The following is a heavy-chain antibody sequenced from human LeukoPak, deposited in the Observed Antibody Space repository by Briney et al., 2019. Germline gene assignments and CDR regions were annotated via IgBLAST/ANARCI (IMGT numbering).Heavy chain of an antibody. CDR2: ISYDGSNK. V-gene: IGHV3-30*04. CDR3: ASDLIGSFGAYGMDV. J-gene: IGHJ6*04. D-gene: IGHD3-10*01. Sequence: GRSLRLSCAASGFTFSSYAMHWVRQAPGKGLEWVAVISYDGSNKYYADSVKGRFTISRDNSKNTLYLQMNSLRAEDTAVYYCASDLIGSFGAYGMDVWGKGTTVTVSS. CDR1: GFTFSSYA.